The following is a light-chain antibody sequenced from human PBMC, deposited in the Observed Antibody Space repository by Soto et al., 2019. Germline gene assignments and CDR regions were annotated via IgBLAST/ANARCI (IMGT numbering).Light chain of an antibody. CDR2: DAY. CDR3: QQRGKWPST. CDR1: QSVSSKY. V-gene: IGKV3-11*01. J-gene: IGKJ2*02. Sequence: EIVFKQSPGSLSLSPGERATLSCRASQSVSSKYVAWYQQKVGQAPRLLIYDAYTRATGVGARFTGSGSATDFSLTITSLEPEDFAVYYCQQRGKWPSTFGPGTKV.